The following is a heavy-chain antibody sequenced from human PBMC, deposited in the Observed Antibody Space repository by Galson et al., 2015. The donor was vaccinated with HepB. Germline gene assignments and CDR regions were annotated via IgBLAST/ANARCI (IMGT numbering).Heavy chain of an antibody. V-gene: IGHV3-48*02. Sequence: SLRLSCAASGFTFSSYSMNWVRQAPGKGLEWVSYISSSSSIIYYADSVKGRFTISRDNAKNSLYLQMNSLRDEDTAVYYCARDCSSTSCYKGGYYYYYGMDVWGQGTTVTVSS. D-gene: IGHD2-2*02. CDR3: ARDCSSTSCYKGGYYYYYGMDV. CDR1: GFTFSSYS. J-gene: IGHJ6*02. CDR2: ISSSSSII.